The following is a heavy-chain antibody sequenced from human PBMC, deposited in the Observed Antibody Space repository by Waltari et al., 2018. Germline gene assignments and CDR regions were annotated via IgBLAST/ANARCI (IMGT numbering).Heavy chain of an antibody. J-gene: IGHJ4*02. Sequence: EVQLLESGGGLVQPGGSLRLSCAAPGFTFRRYSLRWVRQAPGKGLEWVSAISGSGGSTYYADSVKGRFTISRDNSKNTLYLQMNSLRAEDTAVYYCAKVRPERWLQWGQGTLVTVSS. CDR1: GFTFRRYS. D-gene: IGHD6-19*01. V-gene: IGHV3-23*01. CDR3: AKVRPERWLQ. CDR2: ISGSGGST.